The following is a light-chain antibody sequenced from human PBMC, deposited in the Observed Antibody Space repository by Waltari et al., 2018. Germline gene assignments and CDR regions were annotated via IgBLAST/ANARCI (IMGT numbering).Light chain of an antibody. V-gene: IGKV3-15*01. CDR1: QRLNSK. CDR2: DGS. J-gene: IGKJ4*02. CDR3: QQYKNWPSLS. Sequence: EIVVTQSPPTLSVSPGERVTLSCTPSQRLNSKLAWYQQKVGQAPRLLIYDGSRRASGIPARFSGSESGTDFTLTISSLQSEDFAVYYCQQYKNWPSLSFGGGTKVEIK.